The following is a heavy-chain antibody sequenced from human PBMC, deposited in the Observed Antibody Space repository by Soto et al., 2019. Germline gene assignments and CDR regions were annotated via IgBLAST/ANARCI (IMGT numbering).Heavy chain of an antibody. D-gene: IGHD3-9*01. CDR3: AKPLRYFDWFPNPAYNWFDP. Sequence: PGGSLRLSCAASGFTFSSYAMSWVRQAPGKGLEWVSAISGSGGSTYYADSVKGRFTISRDNSKNTLYLQMNSLRAEDTAVYYCAKPLRYFDWFPNPAYNWFDPWGQGTLVTVSS. CDR1: GFTFSSYA. V-gene: IGHV3-23*01. J-gene: IGHJ5*02. CDR2: ISGSGGST.